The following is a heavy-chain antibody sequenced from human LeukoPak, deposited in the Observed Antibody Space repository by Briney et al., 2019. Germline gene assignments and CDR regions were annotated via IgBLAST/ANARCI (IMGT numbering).Heavy chain of an antibody. V-gene: IGHV3-30*18. CDR1: GFTFSSYG. CDR2: ISYDGSTI. D-gene: IGHD1-26*01. CDR3: AKGVGSTGSYFDY. Sequence: PGGSLRLSCAASGFTFSSYGIHWVRQAPGKGLEWVAVISYDGSTIYYADPVKGRFTISRDNSKDTVYLQMNSLRGDDTAVYYCAKGVGSTGSYFDYWGQGTLVTVSS. J-gene: IGHJ4*02.